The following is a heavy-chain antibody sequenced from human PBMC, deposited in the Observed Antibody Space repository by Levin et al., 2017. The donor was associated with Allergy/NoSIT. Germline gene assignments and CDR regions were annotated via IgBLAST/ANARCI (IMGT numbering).Heavy chain of an antibody. V-gene: IGHV3-15*01. D-gene: IGHD3-10*01. CDR1: GFTFSNAW. CDR3: TTEGVSERFGELLGYYYYGMDV. Sequence: PGGSLRLSCAASGFTFSNAWMGWVRQAPGKGLEWVGRIKSKTDGGTTDYAAPVKGRFTISRDDSKNTLYLQMNSLKTEDTAVYYCTTEGVSERFGELLGYYYYGMDVWGQGTTVTVSS. J-gene: IGHJ6*02. CDR2: IKSKTDGGTT.